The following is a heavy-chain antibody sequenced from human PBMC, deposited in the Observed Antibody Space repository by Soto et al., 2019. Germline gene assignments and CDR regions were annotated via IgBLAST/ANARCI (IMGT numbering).Heavy chain of an antibody. Sequence: EVQLVESGGGLVKPGGSLRLSCAASGFTFSSYSMNWVRQAPGKGLEWVSSISSSSSYIYYADSVKGRFTISRDNAKNSQYLQMNSLRAEDTAVYYCARSGTYYYDSSGYERDDAFDIWGQGTMVTVSS. CDR2: ISSSSSYI. V-gene: IGHV3-21*01. J-gene: IGHJ3*02. D-gene: IGHD3-22*01. CDR3: ARSGTYYYDSSGYERDDAFDI. CDR1: GFTFSSYS.